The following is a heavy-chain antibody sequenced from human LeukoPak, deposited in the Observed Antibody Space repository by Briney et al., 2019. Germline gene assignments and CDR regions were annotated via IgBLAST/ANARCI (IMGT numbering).Heavy chain of an antibody. CDR3: AKDKAAAGPYYFDY. CDR2: ISWNSGSI. V-gene: IGHV3-9*01. J-gene: IGHJ4*02. CDR1: GFTFDDYA. D-gene: IGHD6-13*01. Sequence: SGGSLRLSCAASGFTFDDYATHWVRQAPGKGLEWVSGISWNSGSIGYADSVKGRFTISRDNAKTSLYPQMNSLRAEDTALYYCAKDKAAAGPYYFDYWGQGTLVTVSS.